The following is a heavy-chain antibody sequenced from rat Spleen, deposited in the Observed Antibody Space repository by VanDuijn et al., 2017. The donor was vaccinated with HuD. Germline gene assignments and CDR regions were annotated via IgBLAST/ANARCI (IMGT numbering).Heavy chain of an antibody. J-gene: IGHJ2*01. D-gene: IGHD4-3*01. Sequence: QVQLMESGPGLVQPSETLSLTCTVSGFSLTSYNVHWVRQPPGKGLEWMGVMWSGGSTDYNSALKSRLSISRDTSKNQVFLKMNSLQSEDTTTYYCARHNSGYGYFDYWGQGVMVTVSS. CDR1: GFSLTSYN. V-gene: IGHV2-45*01. CDR2: MWSGGST. CDR3: ARHNSGYGYFDY.